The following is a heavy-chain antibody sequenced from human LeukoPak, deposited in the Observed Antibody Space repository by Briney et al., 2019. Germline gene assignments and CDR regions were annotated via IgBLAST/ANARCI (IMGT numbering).Heavy chain of an antibody. V-gene: IGHV3-72*01. CDR1: GFTSSDHC. J-gene: IGHJ4*02. D-gene: IGHD1-26*01. Sequence: GGSLRLSCGASGFTSSDHCMDWVRQALGKGLGWVSRSRNKANSYTAEYAASVKGRFTISRDDLKNSLYLQMNSLKTEDTAVYYCARLGVYSGTYYLDYWGQGTLVTVSS. CDR2: SRNKANSYTA. CDR3: ARLGVYSGTYYLDY.